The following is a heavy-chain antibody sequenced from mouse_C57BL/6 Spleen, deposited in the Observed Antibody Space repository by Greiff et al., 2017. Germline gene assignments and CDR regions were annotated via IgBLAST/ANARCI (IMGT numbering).Heavy chain of an antibody. CDR3: ARDDGWFAY. V-gene: IGHV5-16*01. CDR1: GFTFSDYY. Sequence: EVMLVESEGGLVQPGSSMKLSCTASGFTFSDYYMAWVRQVPEKGLEWVANINYDGSSTYYLDSLKSRFIISRDNAKNILYLQMSSLKSEDTATYYCARDDGWFAYWGQGTLVTVSA. J-gene: IGHJ3*01. CDR2: INYDGSST. D-gene: IGHD2-3*01.